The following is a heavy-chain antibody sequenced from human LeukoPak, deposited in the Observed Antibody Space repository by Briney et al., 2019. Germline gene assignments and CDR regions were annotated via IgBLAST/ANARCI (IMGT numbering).Heavy chain of an antibody. D-gene: IGHD1-26*01. Sequence: KPSETLSLTCIVSGGSISTTSYYWGWIRQPPGKGLEWIGSIYYSGSTYYTPSLKSRVTISVDTSKNQFSLKLTSVTAADTAVYYCARTKLGARIHDAFDIWGQGTMVTVSS. CDR2: IYYSGST. V-gene: IGHV4-39*01. CDR3: ARTKLGARIHDAFDI. J-gene: IGHJ3*02. CDR1: GGSISTTSYY.